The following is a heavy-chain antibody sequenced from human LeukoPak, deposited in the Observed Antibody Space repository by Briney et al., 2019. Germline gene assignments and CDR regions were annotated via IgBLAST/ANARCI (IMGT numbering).Heavy chain of an antibody. Sequence: SETLSLTCTVSGGSISNYYWTWIRQPPGKGLEWIGSIYYYGSTNYNPSLKSRVTISLDTPKNQFSLKLSSVTAADTAVYYCARDGGYGSGSALWGQGTLITVSS. J-gene: IGHJ4*02. CDR1: GGSISNYY. CDR2: IYYYGST. V-gene: IGHV4-59*01. D-gene: IGHD3-10*01. CDR3: ARDGGYGSGSAL.